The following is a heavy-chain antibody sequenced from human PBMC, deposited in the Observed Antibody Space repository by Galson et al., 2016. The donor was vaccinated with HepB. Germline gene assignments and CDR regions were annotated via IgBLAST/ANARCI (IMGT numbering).Heavy chain of an antibody. CDR3: AKERLVRRIFDY. D-gene: IGHD1-1*01. V-gene: IGHV3-23*01. Sequence: SLRLSCAASGFVFSNFGSSWVRQAPGKGLEWVASISTRRTTYYSDSVQGRFTISRDNSNNTLYLQMNGLRAEDTAVYYCAKERLVRRIFDYWGQGNLVTVSS. CDR2: ISTRRTT. CDR1: GFVFSNFG. J-gene: IGHJ4*02.